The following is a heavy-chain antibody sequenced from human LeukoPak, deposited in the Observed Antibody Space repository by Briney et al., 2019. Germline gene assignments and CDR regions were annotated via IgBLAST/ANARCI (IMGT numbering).Heavy chain of an antibody. D-gene: IGHD3-3*01. CDR1: GFTFSSYA. J-gene: IGHJ4*02. CDR2: IYSGGST. V-gene: IGHV3-66*01. Sequence: GGSLRLSCAASGFTFSSYAMSWVRQAPGKGLEWVSVIYSGGSTYYADSVKGRFTISRDNSKNTLYLQMNSLRAEDTAVYYCARCSGRSLRFLEWPLDYWGQGTLVTVSS. CDR3: ARCSGRSLRFLEWPLDY.